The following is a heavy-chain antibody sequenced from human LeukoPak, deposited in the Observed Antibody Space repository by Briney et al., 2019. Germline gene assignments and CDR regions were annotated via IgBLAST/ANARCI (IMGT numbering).Heavy chain of an antibody. CDR1: GFTFSSYA. V-gene: IGHV3-30-3*01. J-gene: IGHJ4*02. D-gene: IGHD6-19*01. CDR2: ISYDGSNK. CDR3: ASPHLGGNIAVADHSIDY. Sequence: RGSLRLSCAASGFTFSSYAMHWVRQAPGKGLEWVAVISYDGSNKYYADSVKGRFTISRDNSKNTLYLQMNSLRAEDTAVYYCASPHLGGNIAVADHSIDYWGQGTLVTVSS.